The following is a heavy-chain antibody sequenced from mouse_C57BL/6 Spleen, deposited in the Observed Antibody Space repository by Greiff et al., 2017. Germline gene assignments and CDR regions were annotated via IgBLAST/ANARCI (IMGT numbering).Heavy chain of an antibody. J-gene: IGHJ2*01. Sequence: EVMLVESGGGLVQPGGSMKLSCAASGFTFSDAWMDWVRQSPEKGLEWVAEIRNKANNHATYYAESVKGRFTISRDDSKSSVYLQMNSLRAEDTGIYYCTHTGTGRHFDYWGQGTTLTVSS. CDR1: GFTFSDAW. CDR2: IRNKANNHAT. CDR3: THTGTGRHFDY. D-gene: IGHD4-1*01. V-gene: IGHV6-6*01.